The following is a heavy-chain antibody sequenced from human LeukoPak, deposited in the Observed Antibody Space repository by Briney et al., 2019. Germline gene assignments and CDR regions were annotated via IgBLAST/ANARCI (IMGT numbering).Heavy chain of an antibody. V-gene: IGHV1-24*01. CDR2: FDPEDGET. J-gene: IGHJ4*02. CDR1: GYTLTELS. D-gene: IGHD6-13*01. Sequence: GASVRVSCKVSGYTLTELSMHWVRQAPGKGLEWMGGFDPEDGETIYAQKFQGRVTMTEDTSTDTAYMELSSLGSEDTAVYYCATDITIAAAVTGYWGQGTLVTVSS. CDR3: ATDITIAAAVTGY.